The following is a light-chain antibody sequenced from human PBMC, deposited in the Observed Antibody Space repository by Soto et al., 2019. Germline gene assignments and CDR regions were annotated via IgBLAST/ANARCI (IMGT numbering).Light chain of an antibody. CDR1: QSVSSN. CDR2: GAS. V-gene: IGKV3-15*01. Sequence: EIVMTQSPATLSVSPGERATLSCRASQSVSSNLAWYQQKPGQAPRLLIYGASTRATGIPARFSRSGSVTDCTLTICSLQSEDFAVYYCQQYHYCLPWTFGQGTKVEIK. CDR3: QQYHYCLPWT. J-gene: IGKJ1*01.